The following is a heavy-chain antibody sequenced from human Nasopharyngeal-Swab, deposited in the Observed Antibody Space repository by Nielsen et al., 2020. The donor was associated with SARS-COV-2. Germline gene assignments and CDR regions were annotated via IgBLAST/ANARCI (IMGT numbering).Heavy chain of an antibody. V-gene: IGHV4/OR15-8*02. CDR2: IHRSGTI. J-gene: IGHJ5*02. D-gene: IGHD5-24*01. CDR1: GASTGSDYW. Sequence: SETLSLTCVVSGASTGSDYWWTWVRQPPGRGLEWIGEIHRSGTINYNPSLKSRVTLLIDQSKNHFSLNLNSVTAADTAVYFCAREGRDGAVSSWGQGTLVTVSS. CDR3: AREGRDGAVSS.